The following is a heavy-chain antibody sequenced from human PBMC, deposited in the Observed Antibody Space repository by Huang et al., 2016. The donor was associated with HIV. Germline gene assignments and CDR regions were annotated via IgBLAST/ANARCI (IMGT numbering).Heavy chain of an antibody. CDR2: INHTGST. J-gene: IGHJ6*02. V-gene: IGHV4-34*01. Sequence: QVQLQQWGAGLLKPSETLSLTCAVYGGSFSGYSWSCIRQPPGNGLEWIEEINHTGSTNYNPSLKIRVTRSVATSTHLFSLKLSSGNAAVTTEYSCAGEDVVRGVIEARWEMVVWGQGTTVTVSS. CDR1: GGSFSGYS. D-gene: IGHD3-10*01. CDR3: AGEDVVRGVIEARWEMVV.